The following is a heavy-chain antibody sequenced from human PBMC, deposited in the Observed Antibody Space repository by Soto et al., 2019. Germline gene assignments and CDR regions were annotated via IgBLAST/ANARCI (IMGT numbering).Heavy chain of an antibody. CDR1: GGTFSSYA. CDR3: ARVRTDCGGDCYYNAFDY. V-gene: IGHV1-69*13. CDR2: IIPIFGTA. Sequence: SVKVSCKASGGTFSSYAISWVRQAPGQGLEWMGGIIPIFGTANYAQKFQGRVAITADESTSTAYMELSSLRSEDTAVYYCARVRTDCGGDCYYNAFDYWGQGTLVTVAS. J-gene: IGHJ4*02. D-gene: IGHD2-21*02.